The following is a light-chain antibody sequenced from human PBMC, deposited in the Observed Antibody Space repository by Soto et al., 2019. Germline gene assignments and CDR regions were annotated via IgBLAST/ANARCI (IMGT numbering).Light chain of an antibody. V-gene: IGKV1-27*01. J-gene: IGKJ1*01. Sequence: DIQMTQSPSSLSASVGDRVTITCRASRGINNYLAWYQQKPGKVPKLLIYAASTLQSGVPSRFSGSGSGTDFTVTISSLQPEDVATYYCQKYNSAPRTFGQGTKVEIK. CDR1: RGINNY. CDR2: AAS. CDR3: QKYNSAPRT.